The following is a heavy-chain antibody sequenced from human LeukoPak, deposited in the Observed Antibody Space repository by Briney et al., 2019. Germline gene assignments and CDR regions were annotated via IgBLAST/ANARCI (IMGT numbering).Heavy chain of an antibody. D-gene: IGHD6-13*01. J-gene: IGHJ4*02. CDR3: ARGRGIAAAGTWYFDY. Sequence: SETLSLTCTVSGGSISSYYWSWLRQPPGKGLEWIGYIYYSGSTNYNPSLKSRVTISVDTSKNQFSLKLSSVTAADTAVYYCARGRGIAAAGTWYFDYWGQGTLVTVSS. CDR1: GGSISSYY. CDR2: IYYSGST. V-gene: IGHV4-59*01.